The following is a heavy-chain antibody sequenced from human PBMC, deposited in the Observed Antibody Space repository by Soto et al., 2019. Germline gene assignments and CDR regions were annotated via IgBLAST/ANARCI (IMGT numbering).Heavy chain of an antibody. D-gene: IGHD2-21*01. CDR1: GFTFSDYY. Sequence: PGGSLRLSCAASGFTFSDYYMSWVRQAPGKGLEWVSYISSSGSTIYYADSVKGRFTISRDNAKNSLYLQMNSLRAEDTAVYYCARDSCGGDCYFQSNWFAPWGQGTLVTVSS. J-gene: IGHJ5*02. CDR2: ISSSGSTI. V-gene: IGHV3-11*01. CDR3: ARDSCGGDCYFQSNWFAP.